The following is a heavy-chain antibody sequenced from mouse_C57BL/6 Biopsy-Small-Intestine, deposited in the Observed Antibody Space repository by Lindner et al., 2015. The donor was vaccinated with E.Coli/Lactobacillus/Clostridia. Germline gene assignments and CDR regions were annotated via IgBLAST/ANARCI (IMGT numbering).Heavy chain of an antibody. CDR3: ARKAVQATYFDY. CDR2: ISTGGSYT. J-gene: IGHJ2*01. CDR1: GFTFRNYG. V-gene: IGHV5-6*01. D-gene: IGHD3-2*02. Sequence: EVQLQESGGDLVKPGGSLKLSCAASGFTFRNYGMSWVRQTPDKRLEWVATISTGGSYTYYPGSVKGRFTISRDNAKNTLYLQMSSLKSEDTAMYYCARKAVQATYFDYWGQGTTLTVSS.